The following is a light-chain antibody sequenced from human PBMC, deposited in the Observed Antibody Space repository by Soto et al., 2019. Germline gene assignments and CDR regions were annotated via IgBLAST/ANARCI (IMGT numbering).Light chain of an antibody. V-gene: IGKV3-15*01. CDR3: QQYNTWPLT. Sequence: ETVMTQSPATLSVSPGERPTLSCRASQSVSSTFAWYQQKPGQAPRLLIYVASTRDTGIPARFSGSGSGTEFTLTISSLQSEDFAIYYCQQYNTWPLTFGPGTKVDIK. CDR1: QSVSST. J-gene: IGKJ3*01. CDR2: VAS.